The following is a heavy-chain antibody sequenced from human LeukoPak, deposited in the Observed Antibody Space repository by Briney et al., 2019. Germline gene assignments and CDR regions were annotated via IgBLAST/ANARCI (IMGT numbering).Heavy chain of an antibody. CDR1: GFTFSSYW. CDR2: IKQDGSAK. V-gene: IGHV3-7*01. J-gene: IGHJ4*02. CDR3: ARGGGSGWYGVPDY. D-gene: IGHD6-19*01. Sequence: GGSLRLSCAASGFTFSSYWMSWIRQAPGKGLEWVANIKQDGSAKYYVDSVKGRFTISRDNAKNSLYLQMNSLRAEDTAVYYCARGGGSGWYGVPDYWGQGTLVTASS.